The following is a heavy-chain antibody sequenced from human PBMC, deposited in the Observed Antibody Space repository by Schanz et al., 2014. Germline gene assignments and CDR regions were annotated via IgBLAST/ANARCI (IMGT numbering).Heavy chain of an antibody. CDR2: ITVGNNYI. CDR3: ARSTYYDILTGQTHTRVDVRYFDL. J-gene: IGHJ2*01. Sequence: EVQLVESGGGLVKPGGSLRLSCAASGFTFSSYSMHWLRQAPGKGLEWVSYITVGNNYIYYADSVKGRFTVSRDNAKNSLYLQMNSLRVEDTAVYYCARSTYYDILTGQTHTRVDVRYFDLWGRGTLVTVSS. V-gene: IGHV3-21*01. D-gene: IGHD3-9*01. CDR1: GFTFSSYS.